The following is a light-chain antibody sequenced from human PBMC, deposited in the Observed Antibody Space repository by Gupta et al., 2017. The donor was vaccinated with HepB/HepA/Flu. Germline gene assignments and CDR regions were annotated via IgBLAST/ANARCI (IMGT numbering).Light chain of an antibody. CDR3: QQRNSLGGS. CDR2: YAS. Sequence: EIVLTQSRDFQSVTPKEKVTITCRASESIGSSLHWYQQKPQQSPKLLIKYASQSCSGVPSRFSGSGSGTDFTLTIDRLEPEDAAVYYCQQRNSLGGSFGQGTKLEIK. V-gene: IGKV6-21*01. CDR1: ESIGSS. J-gene: IGKJ2*04.